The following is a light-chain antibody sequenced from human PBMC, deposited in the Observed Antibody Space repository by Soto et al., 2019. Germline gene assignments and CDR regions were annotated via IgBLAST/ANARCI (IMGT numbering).Light chain of an antibody. Sequence: QSLLTQPPSASGSPGQSVTISCTGTSSDVGGYNYVSWYKQHPGKAPELIIYEVSKRPSGVPDRFSGSKSGNTASLTVSGLQAEDEAYYYCNSYAGGNNFVVFGTGTKLTVL. CDR2: EVS. CDR1: SSDVGGYNY. V-gene: IGLV2-8*01. J-gene: IGLJ1*01. CDR3: NSYAGGNNFVV.